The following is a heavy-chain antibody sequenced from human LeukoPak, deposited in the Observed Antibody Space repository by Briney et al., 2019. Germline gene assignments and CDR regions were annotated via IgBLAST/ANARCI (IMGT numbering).Heavy chain of an antibody. D-gene: IGHD2-15*01. J-gene: IGHJ5*02. CDR3: AGSVEVVVAAPGGRFDP. Sequence: SETLSLTCAVYGGSFSGYYWSWIRQPPGKGLELIGEINHSGCTNYDPSLKSRVTISVDTSKNQSSLKLSSVSDGDAAVYYCAGSVEVVVAAPGGRFDPWGQGTLVTVSS. V-gene: IGHV4-34*01. CDR1: GGSFSGYY. CDR2: INHSGCT.